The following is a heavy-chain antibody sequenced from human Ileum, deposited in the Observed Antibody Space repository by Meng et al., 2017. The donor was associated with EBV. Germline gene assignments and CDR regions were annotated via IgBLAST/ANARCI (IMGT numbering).Heavy chain of an antibody. CDR2: VHHTGAT. CDR1: GGSFPSGTYS. V-gene: IGHV4-61*01. J-gene: IGHJ4*02. D-gene: IGHD1-26*01. Sequence: QVPLPQSGQGLWNPSATLSPPCPGSGGSFPSGTYSWSWPRQPPGSRLEFIGYVHHTGATNYNPSLVRRATVSVDTSKSQFSLHLTSVTAADTAVYYCARGYSYSYYFYFDYWGQGILVTVSS. CDR3: ARGYSYSYYFYFDY.